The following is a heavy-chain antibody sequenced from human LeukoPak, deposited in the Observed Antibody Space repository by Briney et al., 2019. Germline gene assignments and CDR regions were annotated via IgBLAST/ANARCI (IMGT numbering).Heavy chain of an antibody. Sequence: SETLSLTCTVSGGSISSYYWNWIRQPPGKGLEWIGYIYYSGSTNYNPSLKSRVTISVDTSKNQFSLKLSSVTAADTAVYYCAREGGLDCSGGSCYPRVNWFDPWGQGTLVTVSS. CDR3: AREGGLDCSGGSCYPRVNWFDP. V-gene: IGHV4-59*01. J-gene: IGHJ5*02. D-gene: IGHD2-15*01. CDR2: IYYSGST. CDR1: GGSISSYY.